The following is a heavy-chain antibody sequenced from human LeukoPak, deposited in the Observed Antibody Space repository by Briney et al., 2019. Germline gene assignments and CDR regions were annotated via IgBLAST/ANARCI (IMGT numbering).Heavy chain of an antibody. D-gene: IGHD1-26*01. CDR3: ARDSGSYYYYMDV. Sequence: SETLSLTCTVSGGFISSNSYYWGWIRQPPGKGLEWIGYIYYSGSTNYNPSLKSRVTISVDTSKNQFSLKLSSVTAADTAVYYCARDSGSYYYYMDVWGKGTTVTVSS. V-gene: IGHV4-61*01. J-gene: IGHJ6*03. CDR1: GGFISSNSYY. CDR2: IYYSGST.